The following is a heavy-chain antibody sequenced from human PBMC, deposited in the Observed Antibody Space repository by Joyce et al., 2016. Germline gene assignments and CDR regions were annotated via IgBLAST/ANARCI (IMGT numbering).Heavy chain of an antibody. CDR2: IYYGGNT. V-gene: IGHV4-39*01. CDR1: GGSISTNNSY. D-gene: IGHD6-13*01. CDR3: ARHPLSWSHGGDYFDY. J-gene: IGHJ4*02. Sequence: HLQMQESGPGLVKPSETLSLNCTVSGGSISTNNSYWGWVRHRPGKGLAWIGSIYYGGNTFYSPSLRDRVTISVDTSRNQFSLKLTSVTAAATALYYCARHPLSWSHGGDYFDYWGRGTLVAVSS.